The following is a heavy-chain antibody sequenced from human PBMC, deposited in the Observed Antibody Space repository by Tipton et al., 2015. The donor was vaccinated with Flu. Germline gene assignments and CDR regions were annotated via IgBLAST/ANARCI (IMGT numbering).Heavy chain of an antibody. CDR2: IYHSGSS. CDR1: GGSISSGGYS. CDR3: ARACGSGGNRWFDP. J-gene: IGHJ5*02. Sequence: TLSLTCAVSGGSISSGGYSWSWIRQPPGKGLEWIGYIYHSGSSYYNPSLKSRVTMSVDKSKNQFSLNLNSVTAADTAVYYCARACGSGGNRWFDPWGQGALVTVSS. V-gene: IGHV4-30-2*01. D-gene: IGHD2-15*01.